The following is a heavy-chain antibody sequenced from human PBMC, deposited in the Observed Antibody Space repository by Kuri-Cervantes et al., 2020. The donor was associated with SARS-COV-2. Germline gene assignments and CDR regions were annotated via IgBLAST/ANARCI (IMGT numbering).Heavy chain of an antibody. CDR3: ARGDDSSGYYSPRGESGAFDI. D-gene: IGHD3-22*01. CDR1: GGTFSSYG. Sequence: ASVKVSCKASGGTFSSYGISWVRQAPGQGLEWMGWISAYNGNTNYAQKLQGRVTMTTDTSTSTAYMELRSLRSDDTAVYYCARGDDSSGYYSPRGESGAFDIWGQGTMVTVSS. J-gene: IGHJ3*02. CDR2: ISAYNGNT. V-gene: IGHV1-18*01.